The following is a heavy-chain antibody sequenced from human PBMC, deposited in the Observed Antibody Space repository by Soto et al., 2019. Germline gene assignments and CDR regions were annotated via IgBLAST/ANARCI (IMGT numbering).Heavy chain of an antibody. CDR1: GGSISSGGYY. CDR3: GRSTWYFDL. CDR2: IYYSVST. D-gene: IGHD1-1*01. V-gene: IGHV4-31*03. J-gene: IGHJ2*01. Sequence: QVQLQESGPGLVKTSQTLSLTCTVSGGSISSGGYYWSWIRQHPGKGLEWIGYIYYSVSTYYNPKLKSRVTISVDKSKNQFSLKRSSRTAADTAVYYCGRSTWYFDLWSRGTVGTVAA.